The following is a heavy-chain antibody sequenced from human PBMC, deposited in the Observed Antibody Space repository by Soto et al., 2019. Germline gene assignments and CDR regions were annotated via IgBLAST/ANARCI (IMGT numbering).Heavy chain of an antibody. V-gene: IGHV4-4*07. J-gene: IGHJ6*02. D-gene: IGHD5-12*01. CDR1: GASISNAY. Sequence: PSETLSLTCTVSGASISNAYWSWIRQAAGKRLEWIGRIHSGGTFNYNPSLKSRVSISRDTSKNQISRKLSSVTAADTAVYYCARDNIVSKGYGMDVWGQGTTVTVSS. CDR2: IHSGGTF. CDR3: ARDNIVSKGYGMDV.